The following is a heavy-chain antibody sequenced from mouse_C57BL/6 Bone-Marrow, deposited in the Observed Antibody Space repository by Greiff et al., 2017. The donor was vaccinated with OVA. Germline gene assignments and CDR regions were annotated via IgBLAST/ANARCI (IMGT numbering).Heavy chain of an antibody. Sequence: QVQLQQPGAELVKPGASVKLSCKASGYTFTSYWMHWVKQRPGQGLEWIGMIHPNSGSTNYNEKFKSKATLTVDKSSSTAYMQLSSLTSEDSAVYYCARTGSSYWYFDVWAQGPRSPSPQ. CDR1: GYTFTSYW. CDR2: IHPNSGST. V-gene: IGHV1-64*01. D-gene: IGHD1-1*01. J-gene: IGHJ1*03. CDR3: ARTGSSYWYFDV.